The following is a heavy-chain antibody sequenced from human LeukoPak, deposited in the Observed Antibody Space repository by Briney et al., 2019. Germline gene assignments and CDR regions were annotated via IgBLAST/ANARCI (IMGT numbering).Heavy chain of an antibody. CDR3: AKDQAWLRFDY. V-gene: IGHV3-74*01. CDR2: IKSGGSST. Sequence: TGGSLRLSCAASGFAFSSYWMRWVRQAPGKGLVWVSRIKSGGSSTTYADSVKGRFTVSRDNAKNTQYLQMNRLRAEATAVYYCAKDQAWLRFDYWGQGTLVTVSS. CDR1: GFAFSSYW. D-gene: IGHD5-12*01. J-gene: IGHJ4*02.